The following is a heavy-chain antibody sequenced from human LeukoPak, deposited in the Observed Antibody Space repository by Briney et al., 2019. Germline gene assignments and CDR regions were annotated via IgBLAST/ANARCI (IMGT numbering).Heavy chain of an antibody. CDR2: INPSTGDT. CDR1: GYTLTGYD. V-gene: IGHV1-8*01. Sequence: ASVKVSCKASGYTLTGYDIDWVRPAIGQGIEWMGWINPSTGDTVYAQKFQCRVTMTRNTSVDTAFMELSGLGSEDTAVYYCTRGSLSGSSRDYWGQGTLVTVSS. D-gene: IGHD1-26*01. CDR3: TRGSLSGSSRDY. J-gene: IGHJ4*02.